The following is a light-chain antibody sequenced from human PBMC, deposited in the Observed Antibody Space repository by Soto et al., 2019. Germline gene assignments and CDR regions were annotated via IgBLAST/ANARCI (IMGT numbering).Light chain of an antibody. V-gene: IGKV3-20*01. CDR2: GAS. J-gene: IGKJ2*01. Sequence: EIVLTQSPGTLALSPGERVTLSCRASQSVSSSYLAWYQQKPGQAPRLLIHGASSRTTGIPDRFSGSGSGTDFTLTIARLEPEDFAVYYCQQSFRSPYTFGQGTRLEIK. CDR1: QSVSSSY. CDR3: QQSFRSPYT.